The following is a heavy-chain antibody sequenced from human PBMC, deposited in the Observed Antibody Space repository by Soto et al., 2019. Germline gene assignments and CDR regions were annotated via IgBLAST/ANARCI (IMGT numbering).Heavy chain of an antibody. CDR3: AATDCSSTSCYIPHYGMDV. D-gene: IGHD2-2*02. Sequence: ASVKVSCKASGFTFTSSAVQWVRQARGQRLEWIGWIVVGSGNTNYAQKFQERVTITRDMSTSTAYMELSSLRSEDTAVYYCAATDCSSTSCYIPHYGMDVWGQGTTVTVSS. J-gene: IGHJ6*02. CDR1: GFTFTSSA. V-gene: IGHV1-58*01. CDR2: IVVGSGNT.